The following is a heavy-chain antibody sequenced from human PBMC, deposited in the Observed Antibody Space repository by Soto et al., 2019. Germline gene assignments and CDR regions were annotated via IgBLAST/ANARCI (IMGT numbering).Heavy chain of an antibody. V-gene: IGHV3-23*01. CDR1: GFTFSSYA. D-gene: IGHD3-3*01. CDR3: AKDRGFLESANPFDY. Sequence: PGGSLRLSCAASGFTFSSYAMSWVRQAPGKGLEWVSAISGSGGSTYYADSVKGRFTISRDNSKNTLYLQMNSLRAEDTAVYYCAKDRGFLESANPFDYWGQGTLVTVSS. CDR2: ISGSGGST. J-gene: IGHJ4*02.